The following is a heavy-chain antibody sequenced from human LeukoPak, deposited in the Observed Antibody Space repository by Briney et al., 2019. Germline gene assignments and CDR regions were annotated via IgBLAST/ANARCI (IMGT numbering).Heavy chain of an antibody. D-gene: IGHD3-22*01. CDR2: INPSGGST. Sequence: ASVKVSCKASGYTFTSYYMHWVRQAPGQGLEWMGIINPSGGSTSYAQKFQGRVTMTRDMSTSTVYIELSSLRSEDTAVYYCARHRLHRLYYDSSGYYHDAFDIWGQGTMVTVSS. V-gene: IGHV1-46*01. J-gene: IGHJ3*02. CDR3: ARHRLHRLYYDSSGYYHDAFDI. CDR1: GYTFTSYY.